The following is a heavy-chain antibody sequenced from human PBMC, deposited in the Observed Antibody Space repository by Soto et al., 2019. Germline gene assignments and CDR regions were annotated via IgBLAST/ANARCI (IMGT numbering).Heavy chain of an antibody. CDR2: VSAYNGER. Sequence: QVQLVQSGAKVKKPGASVKVSCKASGYTFTNYGINWVRQAPGQGLEWLGWVSAYNGERRYAQRVQARVIMTTDTSTTTAYMELRSLRSDDTAVYYCSRGTSIPASGEYWGQGTLVTVSS. V-gene: IGHV1-18*01. J-gene: IGHJ4*01. CDR1: GYTFTNYG. D-gene: IGHD6-6*01. CDR3: SRGTSIPASGEY.